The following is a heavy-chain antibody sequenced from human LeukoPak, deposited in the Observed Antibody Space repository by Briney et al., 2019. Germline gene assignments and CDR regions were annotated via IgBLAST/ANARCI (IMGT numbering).Heavy chain of an antibody. CDR3: ARDLIESYDSSGYYKLYYYGMDV. CDR1: GGTFSSYA. D-gene: IGHD3-22*01. Sequence: GASVKVSCKASGGTFSSYAISWVRQAPGQGLEWMGGIIPIFGTANYAQKFQGRVTITADESTSTAYMELSSLRSEDTAVYYCARDLIESYDSSGYYKLYYYGMDVWGQGTTVTVSS. J-gene: IGHJ6*02. CDR2: IIPIFGTA. V-gene: IGHV1-69*01.